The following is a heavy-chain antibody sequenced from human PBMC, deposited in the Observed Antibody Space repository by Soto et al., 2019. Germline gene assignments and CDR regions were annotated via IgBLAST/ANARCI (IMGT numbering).Heavy chain of an antibody. V-gene: IGHV3-23*01. CDR1: GFAFSTHD. Sequence: EVQWLESGGGLVKPGGSLRLSCAASGFAFSTHDMGWVRQAPGKGLEWVSTITSGGTTYSAESVRGRLTLSRDNSRDTLYLQMNSLRADDTAVYYCVSRSSTSPDDWGLGTLVTVSA. CDR2: ITSGGTT. J-gene: IGHJ4*02. D-gene: IGHD2-2*01. CDR3: VSRSSTSPDD.